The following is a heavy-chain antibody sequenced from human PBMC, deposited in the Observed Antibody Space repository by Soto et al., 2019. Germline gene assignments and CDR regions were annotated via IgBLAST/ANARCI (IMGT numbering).Heavy chain of an antibody. CDR2: IIPIFGTA. V-gene: IGHV1-69*13. D-gene: IGHD6-6*01. J-gene: IGHJ6*02. CDR1: GGTFSSYA. Sequence: GASVKLSCTDSGGTFSSYAISWVRQAPGQGLEWMGGIIPIFGTANYAQKFQGRVTITADESISTAYMELSRLRSDDTAVYYCARSNHADSSSSSPNYYYGMDVWGQGTTVTVSS. CDR3: ARSNHADSSSSSPNYYYGMDV.